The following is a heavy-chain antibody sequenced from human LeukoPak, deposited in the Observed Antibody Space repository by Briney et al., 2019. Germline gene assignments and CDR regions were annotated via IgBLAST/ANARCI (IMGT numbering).Heavy chain of an antibody. CDR2: ITAGDGAT. V-gene: IGHV3-23*01. CDR1: GFNFQTYT. Sequence: GSLRLSCAASGFNFQTYTLTWVRQAPGKRPEWLSSITAGDGATYYADSVKGRFTISRDNSKNTLYLQMNSLRAEDTAVYYCAKVSGTHYYDSRNKGKKSFDYWGQGTLVTVSS. J-gene: IGHJ4*02. CDR3: AKVSGTHYYDSRNKGKKSFDY. D-gene: IGHD3-22*01.